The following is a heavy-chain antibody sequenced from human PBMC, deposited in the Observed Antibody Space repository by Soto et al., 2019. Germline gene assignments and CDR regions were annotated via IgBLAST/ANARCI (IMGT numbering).Heavy chain of an antibody. J-gene: IGHJ4*02. CDR1: GGSISSSSYY. Sequence: SETLSLTCTFSGGSISSSSYYLSWIRQPPGKGLEWIGEINHSGSTNYNPSLKSRVTISVDTSKNQFSLKLSSVTAADTAVYYCASFFCYNPSTARKQGKYKPAYGDCYVDYWGQGTLVTVSS. D-gene: IGHD4-17*01. V-gene: IGHV4-39*07. CDR3: ASFFCYNPSTARKQGKYKPAYGDCYVDY. CDR2: INHSGST.